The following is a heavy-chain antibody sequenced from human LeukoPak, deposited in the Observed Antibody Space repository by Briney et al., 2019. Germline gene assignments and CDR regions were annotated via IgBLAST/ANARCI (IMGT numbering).Heavy chain of an antibody. CDR3: ARDTYASGWKYYFDY. CDR2: ISYDGSNE. J-gene: IGHJ4*02. V-gene: IGHV3-30*04. CDR1: GFTFSSYS. D-gene: IGHD6-19*01. Sequence: GGSLRLSCAASGFTFSSYSMHWVRQAPGKGLERVAVISYDGSNEYYADSVKGRFTLSRDNSKNTLYLQINSLRAEDAAVYHCARDTYASGWKYYFDYWGQGTLVTVSS.